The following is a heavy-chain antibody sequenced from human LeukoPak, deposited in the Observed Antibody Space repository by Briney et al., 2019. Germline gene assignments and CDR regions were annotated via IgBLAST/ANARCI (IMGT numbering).Heavy chain of an antibody. Sequence: SQTLSLTCAVSGGSISIGGYSWSWIRQPPGKGLEWIGYIYHSGSTYYNPSLKSRVTISVDRSKNQFSLKLSSVTAADTAVYYCARVVCGGDCYFDYGMDVWGQGPRSPSP. CDR1: GGSISIGGYS. CDR3: ARVVCGGDCYFDYGMDV. V-gene: IGHV4-30-2*01. D-gene: IGHD2-21*02. J-gene: IGHJ6*02. CDR2: IYHSGST.